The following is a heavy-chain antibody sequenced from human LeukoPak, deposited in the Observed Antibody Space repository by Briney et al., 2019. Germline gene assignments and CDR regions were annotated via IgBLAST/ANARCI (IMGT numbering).Heavy chain of an antibody. J-gene: IGHJ3*01. Sequence: GGPLRFSCEGSGFSFRSYTMNWVRQVPGKGLEWVSTISASGVSAYYAVSVKGRFTISRDNSKNTFYMQMNSLRAEDTAVYYCAKGKVNHDGAFDLWGQGAMVTVSS. CDR3: AKGKVNHDGAFDL. CDR2: ISASGVSA. CDR1: GFSFRSYT. V-gene: IGHV3-23*01.